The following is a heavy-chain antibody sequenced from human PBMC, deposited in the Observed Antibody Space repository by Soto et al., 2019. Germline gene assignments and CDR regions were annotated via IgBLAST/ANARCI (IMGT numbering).Heavy chain of an antibody. CDR2: IYYSGST. J-gene: IGHJ5*01. Sequence: SETLSLTCTVSGGSISSGGYYWSGIRQSPGKGLEWIGYIYYSGSTYYNPSLKSRVTISVDTSKNQFSLKLSSVTAADTAVYYCARTYYYGSGSYYNPNWLDSWGQGTLVTVSS. CDR1: GGSISSGGYY. V-gene: IGHV4-31*03. D-gene: IGHD3-10*01. CDR3: ARTYYYGSGSYYNPNWLDS.